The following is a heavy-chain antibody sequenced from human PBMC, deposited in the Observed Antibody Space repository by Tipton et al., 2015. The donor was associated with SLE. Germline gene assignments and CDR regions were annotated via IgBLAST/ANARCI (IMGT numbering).Heavy chain of an antibody. Sequence: SLRLSCAASGFTLSSYVTHWVRQAPGKGLEWVAVLSYDGNNKYYTGSVKGRFTVSRGTSKNTLYLQMSSLRPEDTAVYYCAKNAEKHCGGDCSPFDYWGQGTLVTVSS. D-gene: IGHD2-21*01. CDR2: LSYDGNNK. CDR3: AKNAEKHCGGDCSPFDY. V-gene: IGHV3-30*18. J-gene: IGHJ4*02. CDR1: GFTLSSYV.